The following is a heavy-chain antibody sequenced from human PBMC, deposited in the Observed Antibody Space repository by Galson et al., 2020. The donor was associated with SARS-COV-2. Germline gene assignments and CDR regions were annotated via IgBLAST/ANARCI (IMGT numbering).Heavy chain of an antibody. D-gene: IGHD6-19*01. CDR2: IYYSGST. CDR3: VDSSGWYYYFDY. CDR1: GGSISSSSYY. J-gene: IGHJ4*02. V-gene: IGHV4-39*07. Sequence: SETLSLTCTVSGGSISSSSYYWGWIRQPPGKGLEWIGSIYYSGSTYYNPSLKSRVTISVDTSKNQFSLKLSSVTAADTAVYYCVDSSGWYYYFDYWGQGTLVTVSS.